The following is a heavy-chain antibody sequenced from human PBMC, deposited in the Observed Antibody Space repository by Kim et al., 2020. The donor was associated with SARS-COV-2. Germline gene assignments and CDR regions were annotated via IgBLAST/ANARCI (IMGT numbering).Heavy chain of an antibody. V-gene: IGHV4-59*01. D-gene: IGHD3-16*01. J-gene: IGHJ3*02. Sequence: SETLSLTCTVSGGSISSYYWSWIRQPPGKGLEWIGYIYYSGSTNYNPSLKSRVTISVDTSKNQFSLKLSSVTAADTAVYYCAREGARGFDAFDIWGQGP. CDR2: IYYSGST. CDR1: GGSISSYY. CDR3: AREGARGFDAFDI.